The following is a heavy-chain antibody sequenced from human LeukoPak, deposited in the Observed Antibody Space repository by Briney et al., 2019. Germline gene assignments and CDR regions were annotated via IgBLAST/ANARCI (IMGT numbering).Heavy chain of an antibody. D-gene: IGHD3-16*01. CDR1: GVSISSWGYH. CDR2: VSYSGIS. CDR3: ARLSRLGGAHSFDS. V-gene: IGHV4-39*07. J-gene: IGHJ4*02. Sequence: SETLSLTCSVSGVSISSWGYHWGWIRHPPGKGLEWIVSVSYSGISYDTPSLEGRLAISLHTPNNQFSLTLTSRTAADPAFLFWARLSRLGGAHSFDSWGPGALVTVSS.